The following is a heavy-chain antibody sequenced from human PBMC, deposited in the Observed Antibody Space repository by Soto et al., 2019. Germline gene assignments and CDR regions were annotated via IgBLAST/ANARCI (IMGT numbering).Heavy chain of an antibody. CDR3: ARGQPPMVRGLTRSYYYMDV. CDR2: INHSGST. D-gene: IGHD3-10*01. CDR1: GGSFSGYY. V-gene: IGHV4-34*01. J-gene: IGHJ6*03. Sequence: SETLSLTCAVYGGSFSGYYWSWIRQPPGKGLGWIGEINHSGSTNYNPSLKSRVTISVDTSKNQFSLKLSSVTAADTAVYYCARGQPPMVRGLTRSYYYMDVWGKGTTVTVSS.